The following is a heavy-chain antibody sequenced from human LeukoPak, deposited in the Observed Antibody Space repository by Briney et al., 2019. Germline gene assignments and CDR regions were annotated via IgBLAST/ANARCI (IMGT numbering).Heavy chain of an antibody. Sequence: GASVKVSCKASGYTFTCYYMHGVGQAPGQGGEGMGWMNPNSGNTGYAQKFQGRVTMTRNTSISTAYMELSSLRSEDTAVYYCARGGDYYGSGIAYYYYMDVWGKGTTVTISS. J-gene: IGHJ6*03. D-gene: IGHD3-10*01. V-gene: IGHV1-8*02. CDR3: ARGGDYYGSGIAYYYYMDV. CDR2: MNPNSGNT. CDR1: GYTFTCYY.